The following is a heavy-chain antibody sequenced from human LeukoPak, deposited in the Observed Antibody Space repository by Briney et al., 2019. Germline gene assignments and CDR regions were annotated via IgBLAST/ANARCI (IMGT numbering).Heavy chain of an antibody. V-gene: IGHV1-18*01. J-gene: IGHJ4*02. CDR1: GYTFTSYG. CDR3: ARDRGYYDSSGYYVRFDY. Sequence: GASVKVSCKASGYTFTSYGISWVRQAPGQGLEWMGWISAYNGNTNYAQKLQGRVTMTTDTSTSTAYVELRSLRSDDTAVYYCARDRGYYDSSGYYVRFDYWGQGTLVTVSS. CDR2: ISAYNGNT. D-gene: IGHD3-22*01.